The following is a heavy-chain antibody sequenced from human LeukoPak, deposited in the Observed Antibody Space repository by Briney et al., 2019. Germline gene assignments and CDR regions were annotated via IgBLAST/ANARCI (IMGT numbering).Heavy chain of an antibody. CDR2: IYYSGNT. V-gene: IGHV4-59*11. Sequence: PGGSLRLSCAASGFTFNDHYIDWVRQAPGKGLEWIGYIYYSGNTNYNPSLKSRVTISVDTSKNQFSLKLSSVTAADTAVYYCARDRLRFVYWGQGTLVTVSS. CDR1: GFTFNDHY. CDR3: ARDRLRFVY. J-gene: IGHJ4*02.